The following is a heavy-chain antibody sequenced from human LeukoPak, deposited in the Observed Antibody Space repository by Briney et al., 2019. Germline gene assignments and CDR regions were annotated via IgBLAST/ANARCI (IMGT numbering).Heavy chain of an antibody. Sequence: PGGSLRLSCAASGFSLSGYWMHWVRQIPGKGLMWVARIGSDGSGTTYADPVKGRFTTSRDNSKNTLYLQMNSLRDEDAAVYHCTRVQAGRSGLMDVWGRGTTVTVSS. CDR3: TRVQAGRSGLMDV. CDR2: IGSDGSGT. V-gene: IGHV3-74*03. CDR1: GFSLSGYW. J-gene: IGHJ6*02. D-gene: IGHD2-8*02.